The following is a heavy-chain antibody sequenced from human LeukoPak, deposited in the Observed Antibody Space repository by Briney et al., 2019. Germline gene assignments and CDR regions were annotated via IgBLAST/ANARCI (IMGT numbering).Heavy chain of an antibody. CDR2: ITTTGDRI. CDR3: ARDTKDY. J-gene: IGHJ4*02. Sequence: GGSLRLSCEASGFTFSSHEMNWVRQAPGKGLEWISYITTTGDRIQYADSVKGRFTISRDNAKNSLYLQMNSLRAEDTGVYFCARDTKDYWGQGTLVVVSS. D-gene: IGHD2-2*01. V-gene: IGHV3-48*03. CDR1: GFTFSSHE.